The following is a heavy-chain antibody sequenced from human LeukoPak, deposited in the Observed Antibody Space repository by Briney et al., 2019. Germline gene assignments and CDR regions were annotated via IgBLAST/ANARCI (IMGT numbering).Heavy chain of an antibody. CDR2: TSSSSDPI. CDR1: GFTFSSYS. CDR3: ARAYGGNPFDY. J-gene: IGHJ4*02. Sequence: PGGSLRLSCRPWGFTFSSYSVNWVRQAPGKGLEWVSYTSSSSDPIYYAASVKGRFTISRDSAKNSLYLKMNSLRAEDTAVYYCARAYGGNPFDYWGQGTLVTVSS. D-gene: IGHD4-23*01. V-gene: IGHV3-48*01.